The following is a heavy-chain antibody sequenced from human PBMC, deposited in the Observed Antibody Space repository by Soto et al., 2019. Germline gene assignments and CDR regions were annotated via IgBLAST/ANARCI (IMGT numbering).Heavy chain of an antibody. CDR1: GFTFSSYG. D-gene: IGHD3-10*01. Sequence: GGSLRLSCAASGFTFSSYGMHWVRQAPGKGLEWVAVISYDGSNKYYADSVEGRFTISRDNSKNTLYRQMNSLRAEDTAVYYCAKDSRLLWFGESSHFDYWGQGTLVTVSS. J-gene: IGHJ4*02. V-gene: IGHV3-30*18. CDR3: AKDSRLLWFGESSHFDY. CDR2: ISYDGSNK.